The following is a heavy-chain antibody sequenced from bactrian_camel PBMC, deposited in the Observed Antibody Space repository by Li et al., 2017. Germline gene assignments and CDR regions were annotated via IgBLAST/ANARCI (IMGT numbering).Heavy chain of an antibody. D-gene: IGHD6*01. V-gene: IGHV3S6*01. CDR2: IYRGDSST. CDR1: GPSYRYSTYC. CDR3: AAAPPHKTTGGSWRCDVYSD. J-gene: IGHJ4*01. Sequence: HVQLVESGGGSVQAGGSLRLSCVASGPSYRYSTYCMAWFRQAPGKDREGVARIYRGDSSTYYADSVKGRFAMSLDSAKNTMYLQMNSLKPEDTAEYSCAAAPPHKTTGGSWRCDVYSDWGQGTQVTVS.